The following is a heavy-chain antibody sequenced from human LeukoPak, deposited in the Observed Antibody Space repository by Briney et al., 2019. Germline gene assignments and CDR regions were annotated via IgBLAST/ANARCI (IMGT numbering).Heavy chain of an antibody. V-gene: IGHV1-69*13. Sequence: SVKVSCTASGGTFSSYAISWVRQAPGQGLEWMGGIIPIFGTANYAQKFQGRVTITADESTSTAYMELSSLRSEDTAVYYCARGEARWLQSNWFDPWGQGTLVTVSS. J-gene: IGHJ5*02. CDR3: ARGEARWLQSNWFDP. CDR1: GGTFSSYA. D-gene: IGHD5-24*01. CDR2: IIPIFGTA.